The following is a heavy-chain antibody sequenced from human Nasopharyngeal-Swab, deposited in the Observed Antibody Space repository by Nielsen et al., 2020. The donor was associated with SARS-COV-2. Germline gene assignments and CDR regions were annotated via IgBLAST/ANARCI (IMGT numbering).Heavy chain of an antibody. J-gene: IGHJ2*01. CDR2: IKQDGSEK. V-gene: IGHV3-7*01. Sequence: GESLKISCVASGFTLSSFWMTWVRQAPGKGLEWVGNIKQDGSEKYYVDSVKGRFTISRDNAKNSLYLQMNSLRAEDTAVYYCARLSGSSWDFDLWGRGTLVTVSS. D-gene: IGHD6-13*01. CDR3: ARLSGSSWDFDL. CDR1: GFTLSSFW.